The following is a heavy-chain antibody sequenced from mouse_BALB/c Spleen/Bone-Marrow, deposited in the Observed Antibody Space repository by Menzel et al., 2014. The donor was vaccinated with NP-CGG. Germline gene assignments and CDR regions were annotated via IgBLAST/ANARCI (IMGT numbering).Heavy chain of an antibody. Sequence: VQLQQSGAELVRPGASVKLSCTASGFNIKDTYLHWVKQRPEQGLDWIGRIDPAIFTKYDPKFQGKATITADTSSNTAYLHLSSLASEDTAVYYCASYRYGWYFDVWGAGTTVTVSS. CDR3: ASYRYGWYFDV. CDR2: IDPAIFT. D-gene: IGHD2-14*01. CDR1: GFNIKDTY. J-gene: IGHJ1*01. V-gene: IGHV14-3*02.